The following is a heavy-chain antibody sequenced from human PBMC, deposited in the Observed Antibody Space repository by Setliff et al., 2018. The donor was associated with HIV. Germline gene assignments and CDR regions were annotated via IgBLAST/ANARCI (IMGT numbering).Heavy chain of an antibody. J-gene: IGHJ4*01. CDR1: GYTFTSYP. Sequence: ASVKVSCKASGYTFTSYPMHWVRQAPGQGLEWMGVINTSGGSAGYAEKFRGRVTMTRDTSTSTVYMDLHNLRSEDTAVYYCARNQGGSSGWYAGDYWGHGTLVTVSS. D-gene: IGHD6-19*01. V-gene: IGHV1-46*01. CDR2: INTSGGSA. CDR3: ARNQGGSSGWYAGDY.